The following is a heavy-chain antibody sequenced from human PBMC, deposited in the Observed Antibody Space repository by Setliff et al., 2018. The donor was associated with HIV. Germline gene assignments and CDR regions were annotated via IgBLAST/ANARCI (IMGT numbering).Heavy chain of an antibody. J-gene: IGHJ4*02. CDR2: ISGPGDGT. Sequence: GGSLRLSCAASGFTFSSYALSWVRQAPGKGLEWVSAISGPGDGTYYADSVKGRFTISRDNSKNTLYLQLNSLRADDTAVYYCAREGYYDILTANEGGFDYWGRGTLVTVSS. V-gene: IGHV3-23*01. CDR3: AREGYYDILTANEGGFDY. CDR1: GFTFSSYA. D-gene: IGHD3-9*01.